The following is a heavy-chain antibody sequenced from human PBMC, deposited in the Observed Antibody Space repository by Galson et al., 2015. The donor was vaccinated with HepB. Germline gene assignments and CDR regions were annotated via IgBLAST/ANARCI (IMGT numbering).Heavy chain of an antibody. J-gene: IGHJ5*02. D-gene: IGHD6-13*01. Sequence: SVKVSCKASGYTFTSYYMHWVRQAPGQGLEWMGIINPSGGSTSYAQKFQGRVTMTRDTSTSTVYMELSSLRSEDTAVYYCARVVAAAGTGMTWFDPWGQGTLVTVSS. CDR1: GYTFTSYY. CDR3: ARVVAAAGTGMTWFDP. CDR2: INPSGGST. V-gene: IGHV1-46*01.